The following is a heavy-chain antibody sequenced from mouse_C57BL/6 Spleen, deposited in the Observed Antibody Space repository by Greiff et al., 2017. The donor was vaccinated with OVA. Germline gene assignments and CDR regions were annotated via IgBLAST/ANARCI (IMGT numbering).Heavy chain of an antibody. CDR1: GYTFTDYN. Sequence: EVQLQQSGPELVKPGASVKIPCKASGYTFTDYNMDWVKQSHGKSLEWIGDINPNNGGTSYNQKFKGKATLTVDKSSSTAYMELRSLTSEDTAVYYCARSSTGGAMDYWGQGTSVTVSS. CDR2: INPNNGGT. CDR3: ARSSTGGAMDY. V-gene: IGHV1-18*01. J-gene: IGHJ4*01. D-gene: IGHD4-1*02.